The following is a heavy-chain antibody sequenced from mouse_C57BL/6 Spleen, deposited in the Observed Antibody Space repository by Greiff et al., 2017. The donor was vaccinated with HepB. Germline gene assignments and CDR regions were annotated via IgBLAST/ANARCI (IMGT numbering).Heavy chain of an antibody. V-gene: IGHV1-82*01. J-gene: IGHJ4*01. CDR1: GYAFSSSW. CDR3: AREGAYYYGSSYDYYAMDY. D-gene: IGHD1-1*01. CDR2: IYPGDGDT. Sequence: QVQLKQSGPELVKPGASVKISCKASGYAFSSSWMNWVKQRPGKGLEWIGRIYPGDGDTNYNGKFKGKAILTADKSSSTAYMQLSSLTSEDSAVYFCAREGAYYYGSSYDYYAMDYWGQGTSVTVSS.